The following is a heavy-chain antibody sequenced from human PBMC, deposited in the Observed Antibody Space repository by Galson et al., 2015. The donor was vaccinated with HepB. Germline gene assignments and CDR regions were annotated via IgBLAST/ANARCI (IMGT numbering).Heavy chain of an antibody. Sequence: PALVKPTQTLTLTCTFSGLSLRTSGMCVSWIRQPPGKALEWLARIDWDDDKYYSTSLKTRLTISKDTSKNQVVLTMTNMYPVDTATYYCARIRSGAYWYFDHWGRGTLVTVSS. CDR2: IDWDDDK. J-gene: IGHJ2*01. CDR1: GLSLRTSGMC. V-gene: IGHV2-70*11. CDR3: ARIRSGAYWYFDH. D-gene: IGHD7-27*01.